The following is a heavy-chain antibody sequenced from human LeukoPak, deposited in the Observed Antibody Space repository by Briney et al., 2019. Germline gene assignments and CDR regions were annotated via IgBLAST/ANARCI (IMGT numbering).Heavy chain of an antibody. J-gene: IGHJ4*02. V-gene: IGHV3-7*01. CDR1: GFTLSNTW. Sequence: PGGSLRLSCAASGFTLSNTWMAWVRQAPGKGLDWVANINQDGGTRQYADSVRGRFTISRDNAKNSLYLEMNSLRAEDTGLYHCARDDKGNLGEWGQGTLVTVSS. D-gene: IGHD2-21*01. CDR3: ARDDKGNLGE. CDR2: INQDGGTR.